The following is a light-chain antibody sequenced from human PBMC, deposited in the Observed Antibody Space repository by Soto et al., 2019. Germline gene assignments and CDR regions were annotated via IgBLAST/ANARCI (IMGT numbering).Light chain of an antibody. CDR3: QQYTNWPLMYT. V-gene: IGKV3-15*01. J-gene: IGKJ2*01. Sequence: IVMTQSPGPLSVSPGARATLSCRARQSVTTNFAWYQQKPGQAPRLLIYGASTRATGIPARFSGSGSGTEFTLTISSLQSEDFAVYYCQQYTNWPLMYTFGQGTKLEIK. CDR2: GAS. CDR1: QSVTTN.